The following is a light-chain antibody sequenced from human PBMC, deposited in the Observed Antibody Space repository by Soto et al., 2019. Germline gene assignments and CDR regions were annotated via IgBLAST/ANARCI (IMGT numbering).Light chain of an antibody. CDR3: HQYNNWPPWT. V-gene: IGKV3D-15*01. Sequence: VMTQSPVTLSVSPWETATLSCKASQNILRTLAWYQQKPGQPPRLLIYGASTRVTGIPARFSGNGSGTEFTLTISSLQSEDFAVYYCHQYNNWPPWTFGQGTKVEV. CDR1: QNILRT. J-gene: IGKJ1*01. CDR2: GAS.